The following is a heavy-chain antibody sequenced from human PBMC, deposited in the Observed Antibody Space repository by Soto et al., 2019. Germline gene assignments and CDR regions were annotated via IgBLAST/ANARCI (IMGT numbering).Heavy chain of an antibody. Sequence: SETLSLTCAVSGGSISSSNWWSWVRQPPGKGLEWIGEIYHSGSTNYNPSLKSRVTISVDKSKNQFSLKLSSVTAADTAVYYCARDFIAAAGTVYYYGMDVWGQGTTVTVSS. CDR3: ARDFIAAAGTVYYYGMDV. J-gene: IGHJ6*02. D-gene: IGHD6-13*01. CDR2: IYHSGST. V-gene: IGHV4-4*02. CDR1: GGSISSSNW.